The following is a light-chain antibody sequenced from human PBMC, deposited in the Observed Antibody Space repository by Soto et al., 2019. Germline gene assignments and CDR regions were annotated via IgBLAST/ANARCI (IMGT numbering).Light chain of an antibody. J-gene: IGLJ1*01. V-gene: IGLV2-14*01. Sequence: QSALTQPASVSGSPGQSITISCTGTSSDVGGYNYVSWYQQHPGKAPKLMSYAVSNRPSGVSTRFSGSKSGNTDSLTISGLQAEDEADYHCSSYTTSSTLLYVFGTGTKLTVL. CDR3: SSYTTSSTLLYV. CDR2: AVS. CDR1: SSDVGGYNY.